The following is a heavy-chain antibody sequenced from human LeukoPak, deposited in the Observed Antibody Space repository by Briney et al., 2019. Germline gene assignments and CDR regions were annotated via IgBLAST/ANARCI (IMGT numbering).Heavy chain of an antibody. CDR2: IYYSGST. CDR3: ARDHPYYYDSSGYSGRDAFDI. CDR1: GGSISSYY. V-gene: IGHV4-59*01. J-gene: IGHJ3*02. D-gene: IGHD3-22*01. Sequence: SETLSLTCTVSGGSISSYYWSWIRQPPGKGRECLGYIYYSGSTNYNPSLKSRVTISVDTSKNQFSLKLSSVTAADTAVYYCARDHPYYYDSSGYSGRDAFDIWGQGTMITVSS.